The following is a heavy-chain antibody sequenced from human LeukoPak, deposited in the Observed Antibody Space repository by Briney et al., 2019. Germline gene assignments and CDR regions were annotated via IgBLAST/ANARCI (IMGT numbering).Heavy chain of an antibody. CDR1: GGSISTYH. CDR2: IYDSGST. Sequence: SETLSLTCTVSGGSISTYHWSWIRQHPGKGLEWIGYIYDSGSTKYHPSLKSRVTISADTSKNQFSLKLSSVTAADTAVYYCARDTKNKCSGGSCYSGGFDSWGQGTLVTVSA. J-gene: IGHJ4*02. D-gene: IGHD2-15*01. V-gene: IGHV4-59*01. CDR3: ARDTKNKCSGGSCYSGGFDS.